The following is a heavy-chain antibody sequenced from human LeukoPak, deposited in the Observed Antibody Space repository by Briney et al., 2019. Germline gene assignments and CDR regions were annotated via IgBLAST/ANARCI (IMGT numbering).Heavy chain of an antibody. J-gene: IGHJ6*03. CDR3: ARQTTGITIFGVVIRYYYYMDV. V-gene: IGHV3-66*02. CDR2: IYSGGST. CDR1: GFTFSSNY. Sequence: GGSLRLSCAASGFTFSSNYMSWVRQAPGKGLEWVSVIYSGGSTYYADSVKGRFTIYRDNSKNTLYLQMNSLRAEDTAVYYCARQTTGITIFGVVIRYYYYMDVWGKGTTVTVSS. D-gene: IGHD3-3*01.